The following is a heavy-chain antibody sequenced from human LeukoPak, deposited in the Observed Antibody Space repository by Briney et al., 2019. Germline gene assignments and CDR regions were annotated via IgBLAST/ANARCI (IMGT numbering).Heavy chain of an antibody. D-gene: IGHD1-26*01. CDR2: ISAYNGNT. J-gene: IGHJ4*02. CDR3: ARDQVGARHFDY. V-gene: IGHV1-18*04. Sequence: ASVKVSCKASGYTFTGYYMHWVRQAPGQGLEWMGWISAYNGNTNYAQKLQGRVTMTTDTSTSTAYMELRSLRSDDTAVYYCARDQVGARHFDYWGQGTLVTVSS. CDR1: GYTFTGYY.